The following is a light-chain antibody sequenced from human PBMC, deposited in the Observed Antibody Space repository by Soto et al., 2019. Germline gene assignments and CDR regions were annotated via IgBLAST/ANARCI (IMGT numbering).Light chain of an antibody. J-gene: IGKJ2*01. CDR1: QSVSIY. V-gene: IGKV3-11*01. Sequence: EIVLTQSPATLSLSPGARATLSCRASQSVSIYLAWYQQKPGQAPRLLIYDASNRATGIPARFSGSGSGTDFTLTISSLEPEDFAVYYCQQRSNWPPRYTFGQGTKLEIK. CDR2: DAS. CDR3: QQRSNWPPRYT.